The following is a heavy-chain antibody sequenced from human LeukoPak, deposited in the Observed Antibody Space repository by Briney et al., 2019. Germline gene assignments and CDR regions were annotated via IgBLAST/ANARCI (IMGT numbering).Heavy chain of an antibody. D-gene: IGHD6-13*01. CDR1: GFTFDDYA. Sequence: AGGSLRLSCAASGFTFDDYAMHWVRQAPGKGLEWVSGISWNSGSIGYADSVKGRFTISRDNAKNSLYLQMNSLRAEDIALYYCAKEVGYGYSSSWYYFDYWGQGTLVTVSS. CDR3: AKEVGYGYSSSWYYFDY. CDR2: ISWNSGSI. J-gene: IGHJ4*02. V-gene: IGHV3-9*03.